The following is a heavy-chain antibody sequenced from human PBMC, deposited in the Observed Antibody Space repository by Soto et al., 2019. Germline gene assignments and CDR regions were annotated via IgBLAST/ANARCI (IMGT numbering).Heavy chain of an antibody. CDR3: ATSYCSSTSCSRNWFDP. CDR1: GYTFTSYG. Sequence: QVQLVQSGAEVKKPGASVKVSCKASGYTFTSYGISWVRQAPGQGLEWMGSISAYNGNTNYAQKLQGRVTMTTDTSTSTAYMELRSLRSDDTAVYYCATSYCSSTSCSRNWFDPWGQGTLVTVSS. CDR2: ISAYNGNT. J-gene: IGHJ5*02. V-gene: IGHV1-18*04. D-gene: IGHD2-2*01.